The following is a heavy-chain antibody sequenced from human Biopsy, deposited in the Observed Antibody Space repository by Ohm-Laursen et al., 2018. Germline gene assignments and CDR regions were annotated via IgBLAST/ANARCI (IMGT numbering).Heavy chain of an antibody. CDR1: GGSISSYY. V-gene: IGHV4-59*08. Sequence: SVTLSLTCTVSGGSISSYYWTWIRQPPGKGLEWIGDVYYSGSTNRNPSLKSRVTILVDTSKNQFSVKLNSVTAADTAVYYCGRREVVITHDAFDTWGQGTMVTVSS. J-gene: IGHJ3*02. CDR3: GRREVVITHDAFDT. D-gene: IGHD3-22*01. CDR2: VYYSGST.